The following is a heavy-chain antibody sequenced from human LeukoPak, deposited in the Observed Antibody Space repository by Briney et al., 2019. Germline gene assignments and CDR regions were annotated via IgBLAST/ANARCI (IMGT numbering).Heavy chain of an antibody. CDR2: IYYSGST. D-gene: IGHD3-22*01. CDR1: GGSISSSSYY. CDR3: ARRNYYDSSGYYFDY. V-gene: IGHV4-39*01. J-gene: IGHJ4*02. Sequence: SETLSLTCTVSGGSISSSSYYWGWLRQPPGKGLEWIGSIYYSGSTYYNPSLKSRVTISVDTSKNQFSLKLSSVTAADTAVYYCARRNYYDSSGYYFDYWGQGTLVTVSS.